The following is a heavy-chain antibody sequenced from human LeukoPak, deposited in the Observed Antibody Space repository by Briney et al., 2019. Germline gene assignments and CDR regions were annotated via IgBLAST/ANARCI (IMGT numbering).Heavy chain of an antibody. CDR3: AKAPGYPAGTPLRYYYGMDV. J-gene: IGHJ6*04. CDR2: ISYDGSNK. Sequence: GRSLRLSCAASGFTFSSYGMHWVRQAPGKGLEWVAVISYDGSNKYYADSVKGRFTISRDNSKNTLYLQMNSLRAEDTAVYYCAKAPGYPAGTPLRYYYGMDVWGKGTTVTVSS. CDR1: GFTFSSYG. D-gene: IGHD6-13*01. V-gene: IGHV3-30*18.